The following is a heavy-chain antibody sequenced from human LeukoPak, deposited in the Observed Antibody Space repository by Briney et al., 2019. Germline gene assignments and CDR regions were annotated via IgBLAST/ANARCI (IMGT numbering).Heavy chain of an antibody. CDR3: ARDRWTPAVALFDY. CDR1: GYTFTDYY. Sequence: GASVKVSCKASGYTFTDYYMHWVRQAPGQGLEGMGWINPNSGYTLSPQKFQGRVTMTRDTSITTAYMELSRLTSDDTAVYYCARDRWTPAVALFDYWGQGTLITVSS. J-gene: IGHJ4*02. CDR2: INPNSGYT. V-gene: IGHV1-2*02. D-gene: IGHD6-19*01.